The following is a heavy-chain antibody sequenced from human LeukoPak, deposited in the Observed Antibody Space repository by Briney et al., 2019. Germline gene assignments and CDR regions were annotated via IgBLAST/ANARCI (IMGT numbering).Heavy chain of an antibody. Sequence: ASVKVSCKASGYIFTSYYMHWVRQAPGQGLEWLGVVYPSAGTSDPAQRFRARITLSDDTSTSTAYMELRSLKSEDTAIYFCVREYHGGYFDFWGQEPWSPSPQ. CDR3: VREYHGGYFDF. J-gene: IGHJ4*01. V-gene: IGHV1-46*03. CDR2: VYPSAGTS. CDR1: GYIFTSYY. D-gene: IGHD3-16*01.